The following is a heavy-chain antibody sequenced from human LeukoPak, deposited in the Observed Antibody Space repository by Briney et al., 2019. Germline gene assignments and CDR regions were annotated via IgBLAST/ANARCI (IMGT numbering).Heavy chain of an antibody. CDR2: IYYSGST. V-gene: IGHV4-59*01. CDR1: GDSIGSYY. Sequence: SETLSPTCSVSGDSIGSYYWSWIRQPPGKGLEWIGYIYYSGSTNYNPSLKSRVTISVDTSKNQFSLKLSSVTAADTAVYYCARGWRPYFDYWGQGTLVTVSS. CDR3: ARGWRPYFDY. J-gene: IGHJ4*02.